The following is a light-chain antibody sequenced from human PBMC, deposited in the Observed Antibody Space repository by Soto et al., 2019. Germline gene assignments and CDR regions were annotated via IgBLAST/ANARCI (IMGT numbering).Light chain of an antibody. CDR3: LQYNNWPYT. J-gene: IGKJ2*01. V-gene: IGKV3-15*01. CDR1: QSVSSN. CDR2: GAS. Sequence: IVMTQSPATLSVSPGERATLSCRASQSVSSNLAWYQQKPGQAPRLLIYGASTRATGIPARFSGSGSGTEFTLTISSLQSEDFAVYYCLQYNNWPYTFGQGTKLEIK.